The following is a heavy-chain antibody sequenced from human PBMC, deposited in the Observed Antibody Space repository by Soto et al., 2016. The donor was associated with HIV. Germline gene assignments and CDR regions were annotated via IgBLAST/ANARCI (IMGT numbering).Heavy chain of an antibody. J-gene: IGHJ4*02. D-gene: IGHD3-22*01. CDR1: GFTFSTYS. Sequence: EVQLVESGGGLVKPGGPVRLSCAASGFTFSTYSMNWVRQAPGKGLEWVSSISSSSSYIYYADSLKGRFTISRDNAKNSLYLQMNSLRAEDTAVYYCARDPHYDSSGYPDYWGQGTLVTVSS. CDR3: ARDPHYDSSGYPDY. CDR2: ISSSSSYI. V-gene: IGHV3-21*01.